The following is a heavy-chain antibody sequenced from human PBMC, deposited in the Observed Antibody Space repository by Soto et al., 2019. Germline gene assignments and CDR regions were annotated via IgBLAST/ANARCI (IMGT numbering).Heavy chain of an antibody. CDR2: IYYSGNT. Sequence: QVRLQEWGPGLVKPSQTLSLKCSVSGGSITTGGRYWSWIRQLPGKGLEWIGDIYYSGNTYYNASLESRVSISVEAAKNQCSLKLSSVTGAATAVYYCAQALVFTGGDGFDIWGQGRLVTVSS. D-gene: IGHD1-1*01. J-gene: IGHJ3*02. CDR3: AQALVFTGGDGFDI. CDR1: GGSITTGGRY. V-gene: IGHV4-31*02.